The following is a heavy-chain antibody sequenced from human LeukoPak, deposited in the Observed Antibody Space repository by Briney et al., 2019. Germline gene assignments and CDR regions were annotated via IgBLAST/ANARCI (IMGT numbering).Heavy chain of an antibody. CDR1: GSTFSSYE. CDR2: ISSSGSTI. V-gene: IGHV3-48*03. J-gene: IGHJ4*02. D-gene: IGHD3-22*01. CDR3: AREYYYDSSGYYGGDY. Sequence: PGGSLRLSCAASGSTFSSYEMNWVRQAPGKGLEWVSYISSSGSTIYYADSVKGRFTISRDNAKNSLYLQMNSLRAEDTAVYYCAREYYYDSSGYYGGDYWGQGTLVTVSS.